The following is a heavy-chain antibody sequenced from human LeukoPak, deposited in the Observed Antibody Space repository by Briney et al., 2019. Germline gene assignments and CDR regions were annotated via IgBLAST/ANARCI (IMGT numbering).Heavy chain of an antibody. D-gene: IGHD2-2*01. J-gene: IGHJ4*02. CDR3: ARERSGYCSSTSCLDY. CDR1: GGTFSSYA. CDR2: IIPIFGTA. Sequence: SVKVSCKASGGTFSSYAISWVRQAPGQGLEWMGGIIPIFGTANYAQKFQGRVTITADESTSTAYMELSSLRSEDTAVYYCARERSGYCSSTSCLDYWGQGTLVTVSS. V-gene: IGHV1-69*13.